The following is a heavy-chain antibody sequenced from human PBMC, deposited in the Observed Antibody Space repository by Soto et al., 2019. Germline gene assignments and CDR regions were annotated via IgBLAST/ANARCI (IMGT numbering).Heavy chain of an antibody. Sequence: AGGSLRLSCAASGFTFSSYGMHWVRQAPGKGLEWVAVISYDGSNKYYADSVKGRFTISRDNSKNTLYLQMNSLRAEDTAVYYCAKERVVVVAARLVDYWGQGTLVTVSS. V-gene: IGHV3-30*18. CDR2: ISYDGSNK. CDR1: GFTFSSYG. D-gene: IGHD2-15*01. CDR3: AKERVVVVAARLVDY. J-gene: IGHJ4*02.